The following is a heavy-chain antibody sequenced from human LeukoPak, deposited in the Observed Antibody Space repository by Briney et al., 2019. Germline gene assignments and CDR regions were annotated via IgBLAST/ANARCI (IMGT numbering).Heavy chain of an antibody. CDR1: GVTFSSYV. Sequence: GGSLRLSCEASGVTFSSYVMSWVRQAPGKGPEWVSGISGSGGSTYYADSVKGRFTISRDNSKNTLYLQMNSLKTEDTAVYYCTTEDVPARDNTYYYGSGSPPFDYWGQGTLVTVSS. J-gene: IGHJ4*02. CDR3: TTEDVPARDNTYYYGSGSPPFDY. V-gene: IGHV3-23*01. CDR2: ISGSGGST. D-gene: IGHD3-10*01.